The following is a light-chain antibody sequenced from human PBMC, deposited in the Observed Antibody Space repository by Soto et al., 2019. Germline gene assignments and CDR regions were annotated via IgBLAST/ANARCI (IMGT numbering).Light chain of an antibody. V-gene: IGLV4-69*01. CDR1: SGHSSYA. CDR2: VNSDGSH. Sequence: QLVLTQSPSASASLGASVELTCTLTSGHSSYAIAWHQQQPEKGPRYLMKVNSDGSHIKGDGIPDRFSGSSSGTERYLTISSLQSEDEADYYCQTWGTGTVIFGGGTKLTVL. J-gene: IGLJ2*01. CDR3: QTWGTGTVI.